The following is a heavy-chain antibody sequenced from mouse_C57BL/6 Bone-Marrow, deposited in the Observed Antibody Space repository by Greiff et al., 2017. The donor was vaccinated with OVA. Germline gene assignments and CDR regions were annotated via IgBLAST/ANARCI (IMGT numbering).Heavy chain of an antibody. V-gene: IGHV5-4*01. J-gene: IGHJ3*01. CDR2: ISDGGSYT. Sequence: VQLQESGGGLVKPGGSLKLSCAASGFTFSSYAMSWVRQTPEKRLEWVATISDGGSYTYYPDNVKGRFTISRDNAKNNLYLQMSHLKSEDTAMYYCARVDYDWFAYWGQGTLVTVSA. D-gene: IGHD2-4*01. CDR1: GFTFSSYA. CDR3: ARVDYDWFAY.